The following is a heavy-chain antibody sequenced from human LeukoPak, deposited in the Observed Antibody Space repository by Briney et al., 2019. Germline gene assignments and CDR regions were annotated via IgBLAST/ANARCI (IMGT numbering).Heavy chain of an antibody. V-gene: IGHV3-13*01. CDR2: IGTGGDT. J-gene: IGHJ6*02. CDR1: GSTFSTFD. D-gene: IGHD4-17*01. Sequence: GGSLRLSCAASGSTFSTFDMHWVRHAAGKGLEWVSAIGTGGDTYYSDSVKGRFTISRENAKSSLYLQMNSLRAEDTALYYCAKDISYGDNYYYYGMDVWGQGTTVTVSS. CDR3: AKDISYGDNYYYYGMDV.